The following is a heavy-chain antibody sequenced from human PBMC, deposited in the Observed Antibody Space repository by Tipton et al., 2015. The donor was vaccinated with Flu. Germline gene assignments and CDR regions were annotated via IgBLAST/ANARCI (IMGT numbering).Heavy chain of an antibody. CDR2: IYYSGST. CDR3: ARDGGVTRFLGWFDP. D-gene: IGHD3-16*01. V-gene: IGHV4-59*01. Sequence: LRLSCTVSGGSISSYYWSWIRQPPGKGLEWIGYIYYSGSTNYNPSLKSRVTISVDTSKNQFSLKLSSVTAADTAVYYCARDGGVTRFLGWFDPWGQGTLVTVSS. J-gene: IGHJ5*02. CDR1: GGSISSYY.